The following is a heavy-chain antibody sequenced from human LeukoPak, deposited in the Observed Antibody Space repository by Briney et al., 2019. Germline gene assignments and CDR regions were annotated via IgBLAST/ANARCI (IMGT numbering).Heavy chain of an antibody. D-gene: IGHD3-10*01. V-gene: IGHV1-69*05. J-gene: IGHJ6*03. CDR3: ARAPSYLYYYYYMDV. Sequence: ASVKVSCKASGYTFTSYGISWVRQAPGQGLEWMGGIIPIFGTANYAQKFQGRVTITTDESTSTAYMELSSLRSEDTAVYYCARAPSYLYYYYYMDVWGKGTTVTVSS. CDR2: IIPIFGTA. CDR1: GYTFTSYG.